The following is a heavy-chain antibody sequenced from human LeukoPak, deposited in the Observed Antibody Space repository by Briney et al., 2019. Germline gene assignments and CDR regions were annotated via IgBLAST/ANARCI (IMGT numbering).Heavy chain of an antibody. CDR1: GFTFSSYG. Sequence: GGSLRLSCAASGFTFSSYGMHWVRQAPGKGLEWVAVIWYDGSNKYYADSVKGRFTISRDNSKNTLYLQMNSLRAEDTAVYYCARSLSRSYFPDAFDIWGQGTMVTVSS. CDR2: IWYDGSNK. D-gene: IGHD1-26*01. J-gene: IGHJ3*02. CDR3: ARSLSRSYFPDAFDI. V-gene: IGHV3-33*01.